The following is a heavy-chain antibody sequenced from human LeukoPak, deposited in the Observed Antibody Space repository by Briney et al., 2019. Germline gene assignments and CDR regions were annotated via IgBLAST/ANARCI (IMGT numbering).Heavy chain of an antibody. CDR1: GYSFSSYS. J-gene: IGHJ4*02. D-gene: IGHD3-3*01. CDR3: ARQYYDFWSGYPRQTYYFDY. V-gene: IGHV5-51*01. Sequence: GASLKISCKGLGYSFSSYSIGWVRQMPGKGPEWMGIIYPDVSDTRYSPSFQGQVTISADKSFSTAYLQWSSLKASDTAMYYCARQYYDFWSGYPRQTYYFDYWGQGTLVTVSS. CDR2: IYPDVSDT.